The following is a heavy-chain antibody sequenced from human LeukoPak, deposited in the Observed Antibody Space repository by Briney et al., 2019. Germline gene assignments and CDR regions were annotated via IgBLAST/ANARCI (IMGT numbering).Heavy chain of an antibody. CDR1: GYSFSNFH. CDR3: ARTRPKGDIDT. Sequence: ASVKVSCKASGYSFSNFHINWVRQASGQGLEWIGWVSPKTGDRGYALKFQGRVTMTSDTSETTVYMEVRSLTSEDTAVYYCARTRPKGDIDTWGQGTMVTVSS. J-gene: IGHJ5*02. V-gene: IGHV1-8*01. CDR2: VSPKTGDR. D-gene: IGHD2-21*02.